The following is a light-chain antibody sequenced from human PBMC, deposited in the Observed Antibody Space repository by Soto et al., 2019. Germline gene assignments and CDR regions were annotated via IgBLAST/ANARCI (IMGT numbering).Light chain of an antibody. CDR2: GAS. V-gene: IGKV3-20*01. CDR1: QIVTSSQ. Sequence: EIVLTQSPGTLSLSPGEGVTLSCRAGQIVTSSQLAWYQQKPGQAPRLLIYGASTRATGVPDRFTGSGSGTDFILTITSLQSEDFGIYYCQQYYRWPRTFGQGTKVDIK. J-gene: IGKJ1*01. CDR3: QQYYRWPRT.